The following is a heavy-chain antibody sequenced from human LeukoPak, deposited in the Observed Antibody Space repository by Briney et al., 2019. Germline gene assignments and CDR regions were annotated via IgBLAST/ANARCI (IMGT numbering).Heavy chain of an antibody. Sequence: GGSLRLSCAASGFAFSSYTMNWVRQAPGKGLEWVSSISSSSSYIYYADSVKGRITISRDNAKNSLYLQMNSLRAEDTAVYYCARVYYDFWSGDYSGIADGTSYYYYMDVWGKGTTVTVSS. CDR3: ARVYYDFWSGDYSGIADGTSYYYYMDV. CDR2: ISSSSSYI. CDR1: GFAFSSYT. V-gene: IGHV3-21*01. J-gene: IGHJ6*03. D-gene: IGHD3-3*01.